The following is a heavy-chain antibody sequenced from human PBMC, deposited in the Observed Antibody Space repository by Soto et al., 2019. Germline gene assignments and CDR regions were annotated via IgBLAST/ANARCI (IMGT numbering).Heavy chain of an antibody. CDR2: IYYSGST. CDR1: GGSINSSSYF. Sequence: PSETLSLTCSVSGGSINSSSYFWGWVRQPPGKGLEWIGYIYYSGSTNYNPSLKSRVTISVDTSKNQFSLKLSSVTAADTAVYYCARGRTARNWFDPWGQGTLVTVSS. D-gene: IGHD6-6*01. CDR3: ARGRTARNWFDP. V-gene: IGHV4-61*05. J-gene: IGHJ5*02.